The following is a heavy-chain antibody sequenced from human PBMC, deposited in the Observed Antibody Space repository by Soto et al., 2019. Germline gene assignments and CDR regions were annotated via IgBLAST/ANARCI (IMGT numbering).Heavy chain of an antibody. V-gene: IGHV1-69*06. CDR3: ARDVAGIVATISVGNWFDP. CDR2: IIPIFGTA. J-gene: IGHJ5*02. D-gene: IGHD5-12*01. CDR1: GGTFSSYA. Sequence: QVQLVQSGAEVKKPGSSVKVSCKASGGTFSSYAISWVRQAPGQGLEWMGGIIPIFGTANYAQKFQGRVTSTADKSTSTANMELSSLRSEDTAVYYCARDVAGIVATISVGNWFDPWGQGTLVTVSS.